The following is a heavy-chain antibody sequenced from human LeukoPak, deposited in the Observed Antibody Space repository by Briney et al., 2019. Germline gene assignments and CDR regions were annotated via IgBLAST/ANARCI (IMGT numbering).Heavy chain of an antibody. CDR3: ARDQDNRALDY. J-gene: IGHJ4*02. CDR1: GFTFSSYA. V-gene: IGHV3-30-3*01. Sequence: PGRSLRLSCAASGFTFSSYAMHWVRQAPGKGLEWVAVISYDGSNKYYADSVKGRFTISRDNSKNTLYLQMNSLRAEDTAVYYCARDQDNRALDYWGQGTLVTVSS. CDR2: ISYDGSNK. D-gene: IGHD1-1*01.